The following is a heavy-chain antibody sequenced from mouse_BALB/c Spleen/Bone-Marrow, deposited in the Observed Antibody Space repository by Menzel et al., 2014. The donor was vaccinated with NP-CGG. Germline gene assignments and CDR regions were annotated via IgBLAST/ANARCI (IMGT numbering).Heavy chain of an antibody. Sequence: VQLQQPGAELVRSGASVKLSCTASGFNVKDTYMHWVKQRPEQGLEWIGRIDPANGNTKYDPKFQGKATITADTSSNTAYLQLSSLTSEDTAVYYCASYRYGWYFDVWGAGTTVTVSS. J-gene: IGHJ1*01. V-gene: IGHV14-3*02. D-gene: IGHD2-14*01. CDR2: IDPANGNT. CDR1: GFNVKDTY. CDR3: ASYRYGWYFDV.